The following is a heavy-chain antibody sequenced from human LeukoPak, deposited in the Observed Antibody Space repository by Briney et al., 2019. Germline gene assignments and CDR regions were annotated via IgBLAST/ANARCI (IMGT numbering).Heavy chain of an antibody. J-gene: IGHJ6*03. CDR3: ARAIAARLMWDYYYMDV. Sequence: PSETLSLTCTVSGGSFSSYYWSWIRQPPGKGLEWIGYIYYSGSTNYNPSLKSRVTISVDTSKNQFSLKLSSVTAADTAVYYCARAIAARLMWDYYYMDVWGKGATVTVSS. V-gene: IGHV4-59*01. CDR1: GGSFSSYY. CDR2: IYYSGST. D-gene: IGHD6-6*01.